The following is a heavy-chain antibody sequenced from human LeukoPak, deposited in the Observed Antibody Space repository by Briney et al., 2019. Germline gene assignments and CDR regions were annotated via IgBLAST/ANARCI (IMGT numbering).Heavy chain of an antibody. D-gene: IGHD3-3*01. J-gene: IGHJ6*03. CDR2: IIPILGIA. CDR3: ARGTYYDFWRGGKRYYYYYMDV. V-gene: IGHV1-69*02. Sequence: SVKVSCKASGGTFSSYTISWVRQAPGQGLEWMGRIIPILGIANYAQKFQGRVTITADKSTSTAYMELSSLRSEDTAVYYCARGTYYDFWRGGKRYYYYYMDVWGKGTTVTVSS. CDR1: GGTFSSYT.